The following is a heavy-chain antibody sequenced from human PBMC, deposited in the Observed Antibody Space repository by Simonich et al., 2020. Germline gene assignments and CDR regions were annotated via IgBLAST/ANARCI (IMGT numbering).Heavy chain of an antibody. Sequence: QVQLQQWGAGLLKPSETLSLTCAVYGGSFSGYYWSWIRQPPGKGLEWIGENNHSGSTNYNPSLKGRVTISVDTSKNQFSLKLSSVTAADTAVYYCARGLRVAAAGTAFQHWGQGTLVTVSS. CDR2: NNHSGST. CDR3: ARGLRVAAAGTAFQH. V-gene: IGHV4-34*01. CDR1: GGSFSGYY. D-gene: IGHD6-13*01. J-gene: IGHJ1*01.